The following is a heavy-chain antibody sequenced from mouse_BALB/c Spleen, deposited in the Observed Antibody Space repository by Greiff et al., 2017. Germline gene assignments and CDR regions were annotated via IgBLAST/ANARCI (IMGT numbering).Heavy chain of an antibody. CDR1: GFTFSSFG. J-gene: IGHJ4*01. CDR2: ISSGSSTI. Sequence: EVQGVESGGGLVQPGGSRKLSCAASGFTFSSFGMHWVRQAPEKGLEWVAYISSGSSTIYYADTVKGRFTISRDNPKNTLFLQMTSLRSEDTAMYYCARSGMAMDYWGQGTSVTVSS. CDR3: ARSGMAMDY. D-gene: IGHD3-1*01. V-gene: IGHV5-17*02.